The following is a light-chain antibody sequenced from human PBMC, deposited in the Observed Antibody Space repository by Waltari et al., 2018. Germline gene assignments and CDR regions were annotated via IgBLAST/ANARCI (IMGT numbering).Light chain of an antibody. CDR2: SAS. CDR1: QTINTF. Sequence: EIQMTQSPSSLSASIGDRVTITCRASQTINTFLNWYQQKPGKAPHLLIFSASSLSTGVPSRFSGSGSGTDFTLTITSLQPEDFATYYCQQTYSSLITFGQGTRLDIK. J-gene: IGKJ5*01. CDR3: QQTYSSLIT. V-gene: IGKV1-39*01.